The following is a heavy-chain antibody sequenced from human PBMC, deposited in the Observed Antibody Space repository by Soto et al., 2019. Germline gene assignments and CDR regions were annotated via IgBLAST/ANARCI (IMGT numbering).Heavy chain of an antibody. D-gene: IGHD3-22*01. J-gene: IGHJ6*02. V-gene: IGHV1-58*02. CDR3: ARGGYYDSSGARNYHYYGMDV. Sequence: GASVKVSCKTSGFTFTSSAIQWVRQARGQRLEWIGWIVVGSDNTNYAQKFQERVTITRDLSTNTIYMDIRGLRSDDTAIYYCARGGYYDSSGARNYHYYGMDVWGQGTTVTVSS. CDR2: IVVGSDNT. CDR1: GFTFTSSA.